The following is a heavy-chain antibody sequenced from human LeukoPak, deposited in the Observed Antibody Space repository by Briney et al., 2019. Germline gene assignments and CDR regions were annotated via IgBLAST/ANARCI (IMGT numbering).Heavy chain of an antibody. J-gene: IGHJ3*02. CDR3: ARGGGSGWYYAFDI. D-gene: IGHD6-19*01. Sequence: GGSLRLSCAASGFTFSSYGMHWVRQAPGKGLEWVAVISYDGSNKYYADSVKGRFTISRDNSKNTLYLQMNSLRAEDTAVYYCARGGGSGWYYAFDIWGQGTMVTVSS. V-gene: IGHV3-30*03. CDR1: GFTFSSYG. CDR2: ISYDGSNK.